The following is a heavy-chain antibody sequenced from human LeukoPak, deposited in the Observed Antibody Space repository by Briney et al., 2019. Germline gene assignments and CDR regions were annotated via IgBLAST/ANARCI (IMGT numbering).Heavy chain of an antibody. CDR3: AKNYESGRGVPYGMDV. CDR1: GFTFGSYA. Sequence: TGGSLRLSCAASGFTFGSYAMTWLRQAPGKGLEWVSAIGSGSGGTTIYADSVKGRFTISRDNSKNTLYLQMSSLRGEDTAVYYCAKNYESGRGVPYGMDVWGQGTTVTVSS. V-gene: IGHV3-23*01. D-gene: IGHD3-10*01. CDR2: IGSGSGGTT. J-gene: IGHJ6*02.